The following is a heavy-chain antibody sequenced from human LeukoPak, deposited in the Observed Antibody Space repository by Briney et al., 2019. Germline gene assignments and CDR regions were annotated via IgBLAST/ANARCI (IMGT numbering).Heavy chain of an antibody. Sequence: ASVKVSCKASGYTFTSYHMHWVRQAPGQGLEWTGIINPSSGSTSYAQKFQGRVSLTRDTSTSTVHMELSSLRSEDTAVYYCVSGLWFGELEEDYWGQGTLVTVSS. J-gene: IGHJ4*02. CDR1: GYTFTSYH. CDR2: INPSSGST. V-gene: IGHV1-46*01. D-gene: IGHD3-10*01. CDR3: VSGLWFGELEEDY.